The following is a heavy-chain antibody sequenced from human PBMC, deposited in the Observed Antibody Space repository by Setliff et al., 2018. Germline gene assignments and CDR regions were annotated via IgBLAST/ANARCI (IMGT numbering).Heavy chain of an antibody. CDR2: IKQDGSEK. CDR3: ARDKLRFLENWFDP. Sequence: GGSLRLSCAASGFTFSSYWMSWVRQAPGKGREWVANIKQDGSEKYYVDSVKGRFTISRDNAKNSLYLQMNSLRAEDTAVYYCARDKLRFLENWFDPWGQGTLVTVSS. D-gene: IGHD3-3*01. J-gene: IGHJ5*02. V-gene: IGHV3-7*01. CDR1: GFTFSSYW.